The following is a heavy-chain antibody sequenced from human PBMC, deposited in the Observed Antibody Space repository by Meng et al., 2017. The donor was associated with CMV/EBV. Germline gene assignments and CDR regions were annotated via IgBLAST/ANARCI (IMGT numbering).Heavy chain of an antibody. J-gene: IGHJ5*02. CDR2: ISSSSSYI. CDR3: ARDLELRPWFDP. D-gene: IGHD1-7*01. Sequence: LSLTCAASGFTFSSSSMNWVRQAPGKGLEWVSSISSSSSYIYYADSVKGRFTISRDNAKNSLYLQMNSLRAEDTAVYYCARDLELRPWFDPWGQGTLVTVSS. V-gene: IGHV3-21*01. CDR1: GFTFSSSS.